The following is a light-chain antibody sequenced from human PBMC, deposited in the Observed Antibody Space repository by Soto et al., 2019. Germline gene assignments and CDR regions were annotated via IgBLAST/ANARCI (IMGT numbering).Light chain of an antibody. CDR3: QTWGTGIHVV. J-gene: IGLJ2*01. V-gene: IGLV4-69*01. CDR1: SGHSSYA. CDR2: LNSDGSH. Sequence: QPVLTQSPSASASLGASVKLTCTLSSGHSSYAIAWHQQQPEKGPRFLMKLNSDGSHMKGDGIPDRFSGSSSGAERYLTISSLQSEDEADYYCQTWGTGIHVVFGGGTKLTVL.